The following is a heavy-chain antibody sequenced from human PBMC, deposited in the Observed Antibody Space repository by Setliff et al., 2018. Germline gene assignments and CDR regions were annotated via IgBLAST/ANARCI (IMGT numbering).Heavy chain of an antibody. CDR1: GGSISSSSYY. J-gene: IGHJ5*02. V-gene: IGHV4-39*01. D-gene: IGHD6-6*01. Sequence: PSETLSLTCTVSGGSISSSSYYWGWIRQPPGKGLEWIGSIYYSGSTYYNPSLKSRVTISVDTSKNQFSLKLSSVTAADTAVYYCASCLAARRGGWFDPWGQGTLVTV. CDR3: ASCLAARRGGWFDP. CDR2: IYYSGST.